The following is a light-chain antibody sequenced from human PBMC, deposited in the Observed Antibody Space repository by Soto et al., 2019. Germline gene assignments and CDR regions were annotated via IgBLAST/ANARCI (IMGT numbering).Light chain of an antibody. CDR2: GAS. CDR1: QSVSSSF. Sequence: EIVLTQSPGTQSLSPGERATLSCRASQSVSSSFLAWYQQKPGQAPRLLIYGASSRATGIPDRFSGSGSGTDFTLTISRLEPEHVAVYYCQQYGSSSLTFGRGTKVEIK. V-gene: IGKV3-20*01. J-gene: IGKJ4*01. CDR3: QQYGSSSLT.